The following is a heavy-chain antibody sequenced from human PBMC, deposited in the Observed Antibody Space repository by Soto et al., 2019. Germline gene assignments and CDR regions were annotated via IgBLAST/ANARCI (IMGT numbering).Heavy chain of an antibody. Sequence: LRLSCAASGFTFSSYAMSWVRQAPWKGLEWVSAISGSGGSTYYADSVKGWFTISRDNSKNTLYLQMNSLRAEDTAVYYCARGSYDSYAGFFGMDVWGQGTKVTVYS. V-gene: IGHV3-23*01. CDR1: GFTFSSYA. CDR2: ISGSGGST. CDR3: ARGSYDSYAGFFGMDV. J-gene: IGHJ6*02. D-gene: IGHD3-10*01.